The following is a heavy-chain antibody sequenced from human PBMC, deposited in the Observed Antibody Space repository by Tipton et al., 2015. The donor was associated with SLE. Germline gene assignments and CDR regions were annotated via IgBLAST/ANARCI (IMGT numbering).Heavy chain of an antibody. V-gene: IGHV4-30-2*01. CDR1: GGSISSGGYS. D-gene: IGHD6-13*01. CDR2: IYHSGST. CDR3: ARGNHLAAAVDY. J-gene: IGHJ4*02. Sequence: TLSLTCAVSGGSISSGGYSWSWIRQPPGKGLEWIGYIYHSGSTYYNPSLKSRVTISVDRSKNQFSLKLSSVTAADTAVYYCARGNHLAAAVDYWGQGTLVTVSS.